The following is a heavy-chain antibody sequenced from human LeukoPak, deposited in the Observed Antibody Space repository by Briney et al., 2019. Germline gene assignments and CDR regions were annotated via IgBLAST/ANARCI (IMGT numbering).Heavy chain of an antibody. CDR2: IRSKASSYAT. J-gene: IGHJ6*03. CDR1: GFTFSGSA. D-gene: IGHD5-24*01. Sequence: PGGSLRLSCAASGFTFSGSAMHWARQASGKGLEWVGRIRSKASSYATAYAASVKGRFTISRDDSKNTAYLQMNSLKTEDTAVYYCTRMEMATIGYYYMDVWGKGTTVTVSS. V-gene: IGHV3-73*01. CDR3: TRMEMATIGYYYMDV.